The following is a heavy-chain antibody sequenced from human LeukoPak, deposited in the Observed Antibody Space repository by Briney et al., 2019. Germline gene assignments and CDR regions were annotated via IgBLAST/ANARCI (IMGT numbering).Heavy chain of an antibody. Sequence: GGSLSLSCAASGFTFSSYAMSWVRQAPGKGLEWVSAIRGSGGSTYYADAVRGRFTISRDNSKSTLYLQMNSLRAEDTAVYYCAKGQMTFDYWGQGTLVTVSS. CDR2: IRGSGGST. CDR3: AKGQMTFDY. CDR1: GFTFSSYA. V-gene: IGHV3-23*01. J-gene: IGHJ4*02.